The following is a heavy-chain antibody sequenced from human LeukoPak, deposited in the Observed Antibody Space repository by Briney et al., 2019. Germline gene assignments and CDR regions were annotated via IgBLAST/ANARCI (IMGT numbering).Heavy chain of an antibody. Sequence: PGGSLRLSCAASGFTFSSYSMNWVRQAPGKGLEWVSSISSSSSYIYYADSVKGRFTISRDNAKNSLYLQMNSLRAEDTAVYYCAIFPGGGSRWEPRPHWFDPWGQGTLVTVSS. CDR3: AIFPGGGSRWEPRPHWFDP. CDR1: GFTFSSYS. D-gene: IGHD1-26*01. J-gene: IGHJ5*02. CDR2: ISSSSSYI. V-gene: IGHV3-21*01.